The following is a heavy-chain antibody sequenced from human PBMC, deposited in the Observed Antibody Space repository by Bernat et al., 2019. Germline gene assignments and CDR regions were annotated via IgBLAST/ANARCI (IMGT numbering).Heavy chain of an antibody. J-gene: IGHJ6*02. CDR3: ARKVDTAMADYYYYYGMDV. Sequence: QVQLQESGPGLVKPSQTLSLTCTVSGGSISSGGYYWSWIRQHPGKGLEWIGYIYYSGSTYYNPSLKSRVTISVDTSKNQFSRKLSAVTAAETAVYYWARKVDTAMADYYYYYGMDVWGQGTTVTVSS. D-gene: IGHD5-18*01. CDR1: GGSISSGGYY. V-gene: IGHV4-31*03. CDR2: IYYSGST.